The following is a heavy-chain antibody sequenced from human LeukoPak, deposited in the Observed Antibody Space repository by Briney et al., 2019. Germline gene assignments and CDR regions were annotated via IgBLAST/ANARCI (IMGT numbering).Heavy chain of an antibody. CDR2: IYHSGST. CDR3: ARDGIAAAGTRYYFDY. J-gene: IGHJ4*02. V-gene: IGHV4-39*07. Sequence: SETLSLTCTVSGRSISSSSYYWGWIRQPPGKGLEWIGIIYHSGSTYYNPSLKSRVTISVDTSNNQYSLKLSSVTAADTAVYYCARDGIAAAGTRYYFDYWGQGTLVTVSS. D-gene: IGHD6-13*01. CDR1: GRSISSSSYY.